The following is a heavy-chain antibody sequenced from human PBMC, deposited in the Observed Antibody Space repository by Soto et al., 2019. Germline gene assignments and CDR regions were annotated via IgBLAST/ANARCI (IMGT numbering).Heavy chain of an antibody. D-gene: IGHD3-10*01. CDR1: GGSVSSGSYY. Sequence: QVQLQESGPGLVKPSETLSLTCTVSGGSVSSGSYYWSWIRQPPGKGLEWIGYIYYSGSTNYNPSLKSRVTLSVDTSKNQFSLKLSSVTAADTAVYYCARVGRVAPGVDYWGQGTLVTVSS. CDR3: ARVGRVAPGVDY. CDR2: IYYSGST. J-gene: IGHJ4*02. V-gene: IGHV4-61*01.